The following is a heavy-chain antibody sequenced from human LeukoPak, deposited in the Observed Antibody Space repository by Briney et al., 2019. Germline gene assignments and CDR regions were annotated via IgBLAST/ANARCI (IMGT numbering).Heavy chain of an antibody. CDR3: ARRGWGFGEPKRDHDTFDI. D-gene: IGHD3-10*01. CDR1: GYSFTNYW. V-gene: IGHV5-51*01. J-gene: IGHJ3*02. Sequence: GGSLKISCMASGYSFTNYWIAWVRQMPGQGLEWMAIIYPGVSDARYSPSFQGQVTISVDKSISTTYLRWSRLKASDTAMYYCARRGWGFGEPKRDHDTFDIWGQGTMVTVSS. CDR2: IYPGVSDA.